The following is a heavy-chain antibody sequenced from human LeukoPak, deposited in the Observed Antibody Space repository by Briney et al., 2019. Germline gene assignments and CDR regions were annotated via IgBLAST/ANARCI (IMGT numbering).Heavy chain of an antibody. J-gene: IGHJ5*02. Sequence: SETLSLTCTVSGGSISSGGYYWSWIRQHPGKGLEWIGYIYYSGSTYYNPSLKSRVTISVDTSKNQFSLKLSSVTAADTAVYYCARGRRQHIVVVTTRGNWFDPWGQGTLVTVSS. V-gene: IGHV4-31*03. CDR2: IYYSGST. CDR3: ARGRRQHIVVVTTRGNWFDP. CDR1: GGSISSGGYY. D-gene: IGHD2-21*02.